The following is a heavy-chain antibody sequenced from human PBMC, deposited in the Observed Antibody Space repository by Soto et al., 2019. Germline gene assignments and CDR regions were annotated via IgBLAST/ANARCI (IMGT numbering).Heavy chain of an antibody. J-gene: IGHJ3*01. D-gene: IGHD2-15*01. V-gene: IGHV3-23*01. CDR1: GFIFTNYA. Sequence: PGEFLRLSCAASGFIFTNYAMNWVHQAPGKGLEWVSVIGGRGNSAYYADSVQGRFTISRDNSKNTLSLQMSSLTADDTAIYYCVREGRCSIDFWGLGSMGTI. CDR2: IGGRGNSA. CDR3: VREGRCSIDF.